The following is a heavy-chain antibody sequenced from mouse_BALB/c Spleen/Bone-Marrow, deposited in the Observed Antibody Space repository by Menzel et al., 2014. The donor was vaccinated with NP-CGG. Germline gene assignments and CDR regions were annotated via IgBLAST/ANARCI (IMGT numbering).Heavy chain of an antibody. V-gene: IGHV1-31*01. J-gene: IGHJ3*01. CDR1: GYSFAGYT. D-gene: IGHD1-1*01. CDR2: INPYNGGS. CDR3: AREGYGSSYGFAY. Sequence: EVHLVESGPELVKPGASMKISCKASGYSFAGYTMNWVKQSHGKNLEWIGLINPYNGGSSYNQKFKGKATLTVGKSSSTAYMELLSLTSEDSAVYYCAREGYGSSYGFAYWGQGTLVTVSA.